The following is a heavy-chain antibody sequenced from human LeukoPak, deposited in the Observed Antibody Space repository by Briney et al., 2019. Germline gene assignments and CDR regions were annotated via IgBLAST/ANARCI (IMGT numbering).Heavy chain of an antibody. CDR1: GGTFSSYA. CDR2: IIPIFGTA. Sequence: GASVKVSCKASGGTFSSYAISWVRQAPGQGLEWMGGIIPIFGTANYAQKFQGRVTITADESTSTAYMELSSLRSEDTAVYYCARGLRFLERLLYIWGQGTLVTVSS. D-gene: IGHD3-3*01. J-gene: IGHJ4*02. CDR3: ARGLRFLERLLYI. V-gene: IGHV1-69*01.